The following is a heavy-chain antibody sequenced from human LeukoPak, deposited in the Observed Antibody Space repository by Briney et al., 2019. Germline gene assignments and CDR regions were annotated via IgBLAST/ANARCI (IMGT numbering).Heavy chain of an antibody. CDR3: AKGRGYYYYNMDV. CDR2: IWYNGTNK. CDR1: GFTFSSYG. V-gene: IGHV3-33*06. Sequence: GGSLRLSCAASGFTFSSYGMHWVRQAPGKGLEWVAVIWYNGTNKYYADSVKGRSTISRDNSKNTLYLQMNSLRAEDTAVYYCAKGRGYYYYNMDVWGKGTTVTVSS. J-gene: IGHJ6*03.